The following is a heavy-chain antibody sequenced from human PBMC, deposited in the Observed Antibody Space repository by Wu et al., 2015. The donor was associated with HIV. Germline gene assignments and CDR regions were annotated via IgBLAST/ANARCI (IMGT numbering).Heavy chain of an antibody. CDR1: GGTFSSYA. V-gene: IGHV1-69*05. CDR2: IIPIFGTA. J-gene: IGHJ6*02. D-gene: IGHD2-15*01. Sequence: QVQLVQSGAEVKKPGSSVKVSCKASGGTFSSYAISWVRQAPGQGLEWMGGIIPIFGTANYAQKFQGRVTITTDESTSTAYMELSSLRSEDTAVYYCARDTNVVVVAATLDYYYYYGMDVWGQGTTVTVSS. CDR3: ARDTNVVVVAATLDYYYYYGMDV.